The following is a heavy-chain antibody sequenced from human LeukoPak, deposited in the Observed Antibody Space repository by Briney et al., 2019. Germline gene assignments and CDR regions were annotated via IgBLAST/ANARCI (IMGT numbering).Heavy chain of an antibody. D-gene: IGHD7-27*01. CDR3: AGESYWGSSGKGFDY. J-gene: IGHJ4*02. Sequence: GGSLRLSCAASGFTFTSYSINWVRQAPGKGLEWVSYISHDSSNIYYADSVKGRFTISRDNAKNSLYLQMNSLRDDDTAVYYCAGESYWGSSGKGFDYWGQGTLVTVSS. CDR2: ISHDSSNI. CDR1: GFTFTSYS. V-gene: IGHV3-48*02.